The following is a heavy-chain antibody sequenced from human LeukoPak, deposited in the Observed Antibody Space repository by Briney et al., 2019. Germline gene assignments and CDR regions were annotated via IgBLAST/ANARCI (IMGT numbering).Heavy chain of an antibody. Sequence: ASVKVSCKASGYTFTSYGISWVRQAPGQGLEWMGWISANNGNTNYAQKLQGRVTVTTDTSTTTAYIELRSLRSDDTAVYYCARLYSSGWYDWFDPWGQGTLVTVSS. CDR2: ISANNGNT. V-gene: IGHV1-18*01. CDR3: ARLYSSGWYDWFDP. CDR1: GYTFTSYG. J-gene: IGHJ5*02. D-gene: IGHD6-19*01.